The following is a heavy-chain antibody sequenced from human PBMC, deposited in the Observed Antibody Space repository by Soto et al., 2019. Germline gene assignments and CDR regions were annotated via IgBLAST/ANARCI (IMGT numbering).Heavy chain of an antibody. D-gene: IGHD3-22*01. CDR3: AKDVGYYDSRGYYSNLDY. Sequence: VFMRVCWRAAECKCVGYGGSWIRQELGKGVEWVSAISGSGGSTHYADPVKGRFTISRDNSTNTLYLQMNSLRAEDTAVYYCAKDVGYYDSRGYYSNLDYRGQGTLGTRSS. J-gene: IGHJ4*02. CDR1: ECKCVGYG. CDR2: ISGSGGST. V-gene: IGHV3-23*01.